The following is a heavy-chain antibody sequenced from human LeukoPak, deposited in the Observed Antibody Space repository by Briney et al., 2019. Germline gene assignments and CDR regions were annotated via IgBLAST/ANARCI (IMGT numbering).Heavy chain of an antibody. CDR2: ISTGSSTT. D-gene: IGHD4-23*01. V-gene: IGHV3-48*02. CDR3: ARVAAGYSVNYFDY. Sequence: GGSLRLSCAASEFSFSTYNMNWVRQAPGKGLEWVSYISTGSSTTYYADSVKGRFTISRDNVENSLYLQMNSLRDEDTTVYYCARVAAGYSVNYFDYWGQGTLVTVSS. CDR1: EFSFSTYN. J-gene: IGHJ4*02.